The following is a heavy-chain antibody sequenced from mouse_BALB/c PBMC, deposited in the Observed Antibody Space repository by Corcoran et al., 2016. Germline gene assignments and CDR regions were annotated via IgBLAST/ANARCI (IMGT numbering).Heavy chain of an antibody. CDR3: ASYPGGFAY. CDR2: IDPANGNT. J-gene: IGHJ3*01. V-gene: IGHV14-3*02. Sequence: EVQLQQSGAELVKRGASVKLSCTASGFNIKDTYMHWVKQRPEQGLEWIGRIDPANGNTKYDPKFQGKATITADTSSNTAYLQLSSLTSEDTAVYYCASYPGGFAYWGQGTLVTVSA. CDR1: GFNIKDTY.